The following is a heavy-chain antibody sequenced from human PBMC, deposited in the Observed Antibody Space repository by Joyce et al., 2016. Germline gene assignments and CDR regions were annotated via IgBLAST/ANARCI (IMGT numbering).Heavy chain of an antibody. CDR3: AKELVTAFCAGGDCVPD. D-gene: IGHD2-21*02. Sequence: QVQLVESGGGVVQPGRSLRLSCAAYGFTFNSCAMHWVRQAPGKGLEWVALISVDGSKKNYADSVKGRFTISRDNAKNTLSLQMNSLRPEDTDVYYCAKELVTAFCAGGDCVPDWGQGTLVTVSS. CDR1: GFTFNSCA. J-gene: IGHJ4*02. V-gene: IGHV3-30*18. CDR2: ISVDGSKK.